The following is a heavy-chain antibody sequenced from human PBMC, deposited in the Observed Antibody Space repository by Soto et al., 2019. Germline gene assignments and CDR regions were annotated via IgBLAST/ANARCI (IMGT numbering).Heavy chain of an antibody. D-gene: IGHD3-10*01. CDR2: IYYRGRT. J-gene: IGHJ4*02. CDR3: ATTYFFGSGSGY. CDR1: GDSISRSSYY. V-gene: IGHV4-39*01. Sequence: SETLSLTCTVSGDSISRSSYYWGWIRQPPGKGLEWIGSIYYRGRTYYNPSLKSRVTISVDTSKNQFSLKLSSVTAADTAVYYCATTYFFGSGSGYWGQGTLVTVSS.